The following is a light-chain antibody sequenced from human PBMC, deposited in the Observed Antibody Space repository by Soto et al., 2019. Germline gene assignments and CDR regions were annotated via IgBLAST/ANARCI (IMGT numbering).Light chain of an antibody. CDR3: QQYNNWPRT. J-gene: IGKJ1*01. CDR1: QSISGA. CDR2: GAT. Sequence: DRVLMHSPATLSVSPGGRATLSCRASQSISGALAWYQQKPRQAPRLLIYGATTRATGIPARFSGSGSWAEVTLTISSLQSEDFVVYYCQQYNNWPRTFGQGTKLDIK. V-gene: IGKV3-15*01.